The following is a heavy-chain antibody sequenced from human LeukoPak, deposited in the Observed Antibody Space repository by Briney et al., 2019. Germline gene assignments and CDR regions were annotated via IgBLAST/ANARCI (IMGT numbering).Heavy chain of an antibody. CDR3: ARTTEGGYTYDYFYYYYMDV. CDR1: GGSISSYY. Sequence: PSETLSLTCIVSGGSISSYYWSWIRQPAGKGLEWIGRLYSSGDTNYNPSLKSRVTMSVDTSKNQFSLKLSSVTAADTAVYYCARTTEGGYTYDYFYYYYMDVWGKGTTVTISS. CDR2: LYSSGDT. D-gene: IGHD5-18*01. J-gene: IGHJ6*03. V-gene: IGHV4-4*07.